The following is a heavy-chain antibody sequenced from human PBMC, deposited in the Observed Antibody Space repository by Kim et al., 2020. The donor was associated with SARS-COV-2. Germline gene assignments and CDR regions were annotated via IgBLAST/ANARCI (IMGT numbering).Heavy chain of an antibody. CDR3: ARDTAMGRARFDY. J-gene: IGHJ4*02. Sequence: YAQKLQGRVTMTKDTYISTAYMELSRLRSDDTAVDYCARDTAMGRARFDYWGQGTLVTVSS. D-gene: IGHD5-18*01. V-gene: IGHV1-2*02.